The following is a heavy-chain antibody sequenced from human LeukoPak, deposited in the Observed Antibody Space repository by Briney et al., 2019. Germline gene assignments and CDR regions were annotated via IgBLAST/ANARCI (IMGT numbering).Heavy chain of an antibody. CDR2: IYYSGST. V-gene: IGHV4-59*01. CDR3: ERAGDILTGYSPQFDY. D-gene: IGHD3-9*01. CDR1: GGSISSYY. J-gene: IGHJ4*02. Sequence: SETLSLTCTVSGGSISSYYWSWIRQPPGKGLEWIGYIYYSGSTNYNPSLKSRVTISVDTSKNQFSLKLSSVTAADTAVYYCERAGDILTGYSPQFDYWGQGTLVTVSS.